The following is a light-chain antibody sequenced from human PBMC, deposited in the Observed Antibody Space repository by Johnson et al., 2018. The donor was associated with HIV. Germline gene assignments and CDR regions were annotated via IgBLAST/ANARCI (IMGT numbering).Light chain of an antibody. Sequence: QSVLTQPPSVSAAPGQKVTISCSGSSSNIGNNYVSWYQQVPGAAPKLLIYDNSKRPSGIPDRFSGSKSGTSATLGITGLQTGDEADYYCGTWDSSLSAYVFVTGTKVTVL. CDR2: DNS. CDR1: SSNIGNNY. CDR3: GTWDSSLSAYV. V-gene: IGLV1-51*01. J-gene: IGLJ1*01.